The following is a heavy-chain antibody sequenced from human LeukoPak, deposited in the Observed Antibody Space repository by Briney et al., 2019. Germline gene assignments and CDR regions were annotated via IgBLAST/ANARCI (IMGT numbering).Heavy chain of an antibody. J-gene: IGHJ5*02. CDR3: ARHEYQVFPPANWFDP. CDR1: GDSVNSSNFF. D-gene: IGHD6-6*01. Sequence: SETLSLTCTLSGDSVNSSNFFWGWIRQPPGKGLEWIGSFHYSGSNFYNPSLKSRLTISVDTSRNHFSLKLTSVTAADTAVYYCARHEYQVFPPANWFDPWGQGTLVTVSS. CDR2: FHYSGSN. V-gene: IGHV4-39*02.